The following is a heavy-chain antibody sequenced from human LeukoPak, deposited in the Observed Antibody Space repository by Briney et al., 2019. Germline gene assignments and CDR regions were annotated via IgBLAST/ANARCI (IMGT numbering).Heavy chain of an antibody. Sequence: GGSLRLSCAASGFTFSDYYMSWIRHAPVKGLETVSYISSSGSTIYYADSVKGRFTTSRDNAKNSLYLQMNSLRAEDTAVYYCARYSSWFDPWGQGTLVTVSS. D-gene: IGHD6-13*01. CDR1: GFTFSDYY. J-gene: IGHJ5*02. CDR3: ARYSSWFDP. V-gene: IGHV3-11*04. CDR2: ISSSGSTI.